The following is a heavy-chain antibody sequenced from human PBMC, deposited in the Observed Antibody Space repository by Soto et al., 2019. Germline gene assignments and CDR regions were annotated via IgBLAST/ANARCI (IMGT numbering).Heavy chain of an antibody. CDR3: ASILRYL. D-gene: IGHD3-16*01. CDR1: GGSFSGYY. Sequence: QVQLQLWGAGLLKPSETLSLSCAVYGGSFSGYYWSWIRQPPGKGLEWIGEINHSGSTNYNPSLKGRVTISVDTSKNQFSLRLSSVTAADTAVYYCASILRYLWGQGTLVTVSS. J-gene: IGHJ4*02. CDR2: INHSGST. V-gene: IGHV4-34*01.